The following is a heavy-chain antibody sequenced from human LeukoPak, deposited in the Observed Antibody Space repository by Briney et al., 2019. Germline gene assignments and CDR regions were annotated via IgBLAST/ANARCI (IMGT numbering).Heavy chain of an antibody. Sequence: EAAVKVSFKASGGTFSSYVNSWVRQAPGQGLEGMGGIIPIFGTANFAQKFQGRVTITSDESTSTAYMELSSPRADQTAVYYCAVLAAAGKSVDWGQGTMVTVSS. CDR3: AVLAAAGKSVD. J-gene: IGHJ4*02. CDR1: GGTFSSYV. D-gene: IGHD6-13*01. CDR2: IIPIFGTA. V-gene: IGHV1-69*01.